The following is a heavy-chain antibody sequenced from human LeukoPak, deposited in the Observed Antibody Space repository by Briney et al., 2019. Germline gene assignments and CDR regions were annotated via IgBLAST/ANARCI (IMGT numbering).Heavy chain of an antibody. CDR3: ARVSHIVVVTATLYYFDY. D-gene: IGHD2-21*02. CDR2: IYYSGST. CDR1: GGSISSSSYY. V-gene: IGHV4-39*01. J-gene: IGHJ4*02. Sequence: KPSETLSLTCTASGGSISSSSYYWGWIRQPPGKGLEWIGSIYYSGSTYYNPSLKSRVTISVDTSKNRFSLKLSSVTAADTAVYYCARVSHIVVVTATLYYFDYWGQGTLVTVSS.